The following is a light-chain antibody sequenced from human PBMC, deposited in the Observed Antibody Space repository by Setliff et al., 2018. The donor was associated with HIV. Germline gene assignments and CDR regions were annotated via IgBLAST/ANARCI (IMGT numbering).Light chain of an antibody. V-gene: IGKV3-20*01. CDR1: QSVSSSY. Sequence: EMVLTQSPGTLSLSPGERATLSCRASQSVSSSYLAWYQQKPGQAPRLLISGASSRATGIPDRFSGSGSGTDFTLTISRLEPEDFAVYYCQQYGSSFTFGPGTKVDIK. J-gene: IGKJ3*01. CDR2: GAS. CDR3: QQYGSSFT.